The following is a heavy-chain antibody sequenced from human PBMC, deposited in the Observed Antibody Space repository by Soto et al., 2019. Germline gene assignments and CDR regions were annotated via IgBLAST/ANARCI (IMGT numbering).Heavy chain of an antibody. CDR2: INHSGST. J-gene: IGHJ6*03. Sequence: TSETLSLTCAVYGGSFSGYYWSWIRQPPGKGLEWIGEINHSGSTNYNPSLKSRVTISVDTSKNQFSLKLSSVTAADTAVYYCARGLGMLPYYYYYYMDVWGKGTTVTVSS. V-gene: IGHV4-34*01. CDR3: ARGLGMLPYYYYYYMDV. D-gene: IGHD2-8*01. CDR1: GGSFSGYY.